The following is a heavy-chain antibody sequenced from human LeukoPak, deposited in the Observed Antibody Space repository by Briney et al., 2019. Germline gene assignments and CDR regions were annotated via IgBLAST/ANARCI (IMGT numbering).Heavy chain of an antibody. CDR2: ISPYNGNT. J-gene: IGHJ4*02. V-gene: IGHV1-18*01. D-gene: IGHD1-26*01. Sequence: ASVKVSCKASGYTFTSYGLNWVRQAPGQGLEWMGWISPYNGNTNYAQKYQDRVAMTLDTSTSTAYMELRSLRSDDTAVYYCARGGASGPDYWGQGTLVTVSS. CDR3: ARGGASGPDY. CDR1: GYTFTSYG.